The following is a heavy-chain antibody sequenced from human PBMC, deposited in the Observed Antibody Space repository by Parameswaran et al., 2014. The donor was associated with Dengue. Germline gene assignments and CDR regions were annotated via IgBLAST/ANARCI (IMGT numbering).Heavy chain of an antibody. CDR2: IIPVFSRG. CDR3: ARDCNTVTCARD. J-gene: IGHJ1*01. Sequence: WVRQAPGQGLEWMGGIIPVFSRGNYAQKFQDRVTITADESTSTVYMELSSLRSDDTAVYYCARDCNTVTCARDWGQGTLVTVSS. D-gene: IGHD2/OR15-2a*01. V-gene: IGHV1-69*01.